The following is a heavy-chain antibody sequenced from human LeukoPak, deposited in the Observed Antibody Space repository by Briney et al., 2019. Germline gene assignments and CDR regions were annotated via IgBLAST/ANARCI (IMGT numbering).Heavy chain of an antibody. CDR3: ASSRIYYESSGWSYGMDV. J-gene: IGHJ6*02. V-gene: IGHV4-39*01. CDR2: IYHSGRT. Sequence: SETLSLTCIVSSGSISSSPYYWGWVRQPPGKGLEWIGSIYHSGRTYYNPSLKSRVTISVDTSKNQFFLKLTSVTAADTAVYYCASSRIYYESSGWSYGMDVWGQGTTVTVSS. D-gene: IGHD3-22*01. CDR1: SGSISSSPYY.